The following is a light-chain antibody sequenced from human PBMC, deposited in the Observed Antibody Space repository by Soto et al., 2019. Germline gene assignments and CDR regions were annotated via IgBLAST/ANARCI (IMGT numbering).Light chain of an antibody. CDR2: AAS. CDR3: QQFTSYSSLT. Sequence: DIQLTQSPSSLSASVGDRVTITCRASQGISDYLAWYQRKPGRAPKLLIYAASTLQSGVPSRFSGSGSGTDFTLTISGLQPDDFATYYCQQFTSYSSLTFGPGTKVHIK. V-gene: IGKV1-9*01. J-gene: IGKJ3*01. CDR1: QGISDY.